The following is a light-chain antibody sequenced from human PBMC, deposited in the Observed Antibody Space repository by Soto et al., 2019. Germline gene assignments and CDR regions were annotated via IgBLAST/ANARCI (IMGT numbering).Light chain of an antibody. CDR3: QQYNSYWT. V-gene: IGKV1-5*01. J-gene: IGKJ1*01. Sequence: DIQMTQSPSTLSASVGDRVPIACRASQSISSWLAWYQQQPGKAPKLLIYDASSLESGVPSRLSGSGSGTEFTLTISSMQPDDFATYYCQQYNSYWTFGQGTKVDIK. CDR1: QSISSW. CDR2: DAS.